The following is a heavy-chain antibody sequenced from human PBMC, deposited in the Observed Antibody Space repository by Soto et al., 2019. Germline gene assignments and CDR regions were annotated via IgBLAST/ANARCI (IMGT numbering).Heavy chain of an antibody. Sequence: HPGGSLRLSCAASGFTFDDYAMHWVRLAPGKGLGWVSGISWNSGDIYYADSVKGRFTISRDNAKNSLYLQMNSLRPDDTAMYYCAKDAIHVLLGYTYGAGGMDVWGQGTTVTVSS. J-gene: IGHJ6*02. D-gene: IGHD5-18*01. CDR3: AKDAIHVLLGYTYGAGGMDV. V-gene: IGHV3-9*01. CDR1: GFTFDDYA. CDR2: ISWNSGDI.